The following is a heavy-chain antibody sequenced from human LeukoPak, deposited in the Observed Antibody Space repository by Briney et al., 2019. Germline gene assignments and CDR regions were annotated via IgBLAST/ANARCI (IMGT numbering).Heavy chain of an antibody. V-gene: IGHV1-69*04. Sequence: ASVKVSCKASGGTFSSYTISWVRQAPGQGLEWMGRIIPILGIANYAQKFQGRVTITADKSTSTAYMELSSLRSEDTAVYYCAREGYCSRTSCYGRWFDPWGQGTLVTVSS. CDR1: GGTFSSYT. D-gene: IGHD2-2*01. J-gene: IGHJ5*02. CDR3: AREGYCSRTSCYGRWFDP. CDR2: IIPILGIA.